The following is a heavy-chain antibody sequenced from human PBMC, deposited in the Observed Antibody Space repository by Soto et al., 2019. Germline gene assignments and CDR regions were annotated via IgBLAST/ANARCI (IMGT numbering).Heavy chain of an antibody. V-gene: IGHV1-18*04. CDR1: GYSCRTYG. Sequence: QVQLVQSGAEVQKPGASVKVSCEASGYSCRTYGISWVRQAPGQGLEWMGWISAYNGNTKYAQKFQGRVTMTTDTSTSTAYMDLRSLRSDDTAVYYCARDPWTYSGSYRYWGQGTMGNVSS. CDR3: ARDPWTYSGSYRY. D-gene: IGHD1-26*01. CDR2: ISAYNGNT. J-gene: IGHJ4*02.